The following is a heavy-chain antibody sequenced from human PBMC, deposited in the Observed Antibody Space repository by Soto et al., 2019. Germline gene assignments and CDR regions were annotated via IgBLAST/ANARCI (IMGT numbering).Heavy chain of an antibody. CDR3: AREVTMVRGLDY. CDR2: IYYSGST. V-gene: IGHV4-30-4*01. D-gene: IGHD3-10*01. Sequence: PSETLSLTCTVSGGSISSGDYYWSWIRQPPGKGLEWIGYIYYSGSTYYNPSLKSRVTISVDTSKNQFSLKLSSVTAADTAVYYCAREVTMVRGLDYWGQGTLVTVPS. J-gene: IGHJ4*02. CDR1: GGSISSGDYY.